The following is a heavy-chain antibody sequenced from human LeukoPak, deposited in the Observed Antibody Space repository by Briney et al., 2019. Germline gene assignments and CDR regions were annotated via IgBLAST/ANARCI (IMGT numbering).Heavy chain of an antibody. V-gene: IGHV4-61*01. D-gene: IGHD2-2*01. CDR3: ARDFCSSTSCHFDY. Sequence: SETLSLTCTVSGGSFSSDNYYWTWIRQPPGKGLEWLGYISYSGRATYNPSLKSRVTMSIDTSKNQFSLKLSSVTAADTAVYYCARDFCSSTSCHFDYWGQGTLVTVSS. J-gene: IGHJ4*02. CDR2: ISYSGRA. CDR1: GGSFSSDNYY.